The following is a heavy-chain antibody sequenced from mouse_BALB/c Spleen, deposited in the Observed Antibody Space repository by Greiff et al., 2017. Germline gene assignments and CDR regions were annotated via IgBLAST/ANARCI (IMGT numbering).Heavy chain of an antibody. Sequence: EVQLQESGAELVKPGASVKLSCTASGFNIKDTYMHWVKQRPEQGLEWIGRIDPANGNTKYDPKFQGKATITADTSSNTAYLQLSSLTSEDTAVYYCARSRYDYDPQDYWGQGTTLTVSS. V-gene: IGHV14-3*02. D-gene: IGHD2-4*01. CDR2: IDPANGNT. CDR1: GFNIKDTY. J-gene: IGHJ2*01. CDR3: ARSRYDYDPQDY.